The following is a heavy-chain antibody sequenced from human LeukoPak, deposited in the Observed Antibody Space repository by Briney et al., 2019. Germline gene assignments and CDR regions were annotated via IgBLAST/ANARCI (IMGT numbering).Heavy chain of an antibody. V-gene: IGHV5-51*01. Sequence: GESLKISCKGSGYSFASYWIAWVCQMPGEGLEWMWIIYPGDSDTRYSPSFQGQVTISADKSISTAYLQWSSLKASDTAIYYCARQWGDCSSTSCYSAYWGQGTLVTVSS. CDR2: IYPGDSDT. CDR3: ARQWGDCSSTSCYSAY. D-gene: IGHD2-2*01. CDR1: GYSFASYW. J-gene: IGHJ4*02.